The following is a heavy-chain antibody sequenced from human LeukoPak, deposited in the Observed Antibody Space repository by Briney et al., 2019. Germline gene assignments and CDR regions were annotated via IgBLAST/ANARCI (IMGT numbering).Heavy chain of an antibody. V-gene: IGHV3-53*01. CDR3: ARGLRQLWFNWFDP. Sequence: GGSLRLSCAASGFTVSSNYMSWVRQAPGKGLEWVSVIYSGGSTYYADSVKGRFTISRDNSKNTLYLQMNSLRAEDTAVYYCARGLRQLWFNWFDPWGQGTLVTVSS. CDR2: IYSGGST. J-gene: IGHJ5*02. CDR1: GFTVSSNY. D-gene: IGHD5-18*01.